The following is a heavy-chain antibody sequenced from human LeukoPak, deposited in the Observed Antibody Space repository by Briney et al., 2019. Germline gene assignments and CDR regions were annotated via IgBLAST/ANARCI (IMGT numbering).Heavy chain of an antibody. CDR2: ISNDGSHR. CDR1: GFTFSSFS. CDR3: ARDPNRLADYGGDYFDH. D-gene: IGHD4-23*01. J-gene: IGHJ4*02. V-gene: IGHV3-30*04. Sequence: GGSLRLSCAASGFTFSSFSMHWVRQAPGNGLEWVAVISNDGSHRYYADSVKGRFTISRDNSKNPLSLEMNTLRPEDPALFYCARDPNRLADYGGDYFDHWGQGTLVTVSS.